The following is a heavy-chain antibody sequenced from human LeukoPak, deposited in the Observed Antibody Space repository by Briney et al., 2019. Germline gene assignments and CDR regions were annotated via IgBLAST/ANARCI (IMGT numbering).Heavy chain of an antibody. CDR2: ISSSGSTI. D-gene: IGHD2-15*01. V-gene: IGHV3-48*03. CDR1: GFIFSSYE. CDR3: ARGYCSGGSCYYYYYGMDV. Sequence: GGSLRLSCAASGFIFSSYEMNWVRQAPGKGLEWVSYISSSGSTIYYADSVKGRFTISRDNAKNSLYLQMNSLRAEDTAVYYCARGYCSGGSCYYYYYGMDVWGQGTTVTASS. J-gene: IGHJ6*02.